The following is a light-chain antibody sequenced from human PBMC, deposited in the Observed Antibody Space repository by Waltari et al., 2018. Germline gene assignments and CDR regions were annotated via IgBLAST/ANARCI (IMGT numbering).Light chain of an antibody. CDR3: QQFYSYPET. V-gene: IGKV1-13*02. CDR2: ASS. J-gene: IGKJ2*01. Sequence: AIQLPQSPSSLSASVGDRVTITCRASQGIRSSLALYQQTPGKAPKLLMYASSTLESGVPPRFSGSGFGTDFTLTISSLQPEDFATYHCQQFYSYPETFGQGTKLEIK. CDR1: QGIRSS.